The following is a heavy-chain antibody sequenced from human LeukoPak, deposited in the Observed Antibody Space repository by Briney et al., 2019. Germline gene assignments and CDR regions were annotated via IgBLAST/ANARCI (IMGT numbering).Heavy chain of an antibody. V-gene: IGHV3-23*01. D-gene: IGHD6-19*01. CDR1: GFTFSYYA. CDR3: ARVIYSGWEGELSD. Sequence: GGSLRLSCAASGFTFSYYAMSWVRQAPGKGLEWVSRISGSDGSTYYADSVKGRFTISRDNSKNTLYLQMNSLRAEDTAVYYCARVIYSGWEGELSDWGQGTLVTVSS. CDR2: ISGSDGST. J-gene: IGHJ4*02.